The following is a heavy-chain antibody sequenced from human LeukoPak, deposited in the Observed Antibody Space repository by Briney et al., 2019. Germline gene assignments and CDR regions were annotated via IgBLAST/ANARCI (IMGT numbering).Heavy chain of an antibody. V-gene: IGHV4-59*01. CDR2: VYYSGST. CDR3: ARDGGMSGSH. Sequence: SETLSLTCSVSGDAISGYYWSWIRQSPGQGLEWIGYVYYSGSTNYNPSLKSRAAISIDTSKNQFSLNLTSVTAADTAVYYCARDGGMSGSHWGRGILVSVSS. D-gene: IGHD3-16*01. J-gene: IGHJ4*02. CDR1: GDAISGYY.